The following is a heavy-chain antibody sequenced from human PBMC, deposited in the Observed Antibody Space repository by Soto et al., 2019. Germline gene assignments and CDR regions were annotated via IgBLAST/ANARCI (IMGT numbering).Heavy chain of an antibody. Sequence: SETLSLTCAVYGGWFSGYYWSWIRQTPGQGLEWTGQLNHSLSTNYNPSFKSRVTISVDTSKNQFSLKLSSVTAADTAVYFCSRLVCCGELQHHGMDFLRQRTTVTVSS. J-gene: IGHJ6*02. CDR1: GGWFSGYY. D-gene: IGHD3-10*01. CDR2: LNHSLST. V-gene: IGHV4-34*01. CDR3: SRLVCCGELQHHGMDF.